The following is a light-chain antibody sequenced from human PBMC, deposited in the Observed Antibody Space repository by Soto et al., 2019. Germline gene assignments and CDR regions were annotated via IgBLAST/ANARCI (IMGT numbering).Light chain of an antibody. CDR3: QQSYSTPLT. V-gene: IGKV1-39*01. CDR2: AAS. J-gene: IGKJ4*01. CDR1: QSISSY. Sequence: DIQMTQSPSSLSASVGDRVTITCRASQSISSYLNWYQQKPGKAPKLLIYAASSLQSGVPSRFSGSGSGTDFTLTISSLQPEDFATYYCQQSYSTPLTFGGWTKVDIX.